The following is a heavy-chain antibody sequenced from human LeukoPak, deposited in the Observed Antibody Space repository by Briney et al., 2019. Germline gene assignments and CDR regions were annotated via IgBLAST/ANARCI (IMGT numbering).Heavy chain of an antibody. J-gene: IGHJ4*02. CDR3: AKALRRGASLKLYFEY. Sequence: GRSLRLSCAASGFTFSSYAMHWVRQAPGKGLEWVSVISGDGSNKYYADSVKGRFTISRDNSKNTLYLQMNSLRAEDTAVYYCAKALRRGASLKLYFEYWGQGTLVTVSS. D-gene: IGHD1-7*01. V-gene: IGHV3-30*04. CDR2: ISGDGSNK. CDR1: GFTFSSYA.